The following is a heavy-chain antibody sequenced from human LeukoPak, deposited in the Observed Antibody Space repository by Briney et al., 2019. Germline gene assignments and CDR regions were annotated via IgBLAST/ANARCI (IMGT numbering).Heavy chain of an antibody. D-gene: IGHD3-3*01. V-gene: IGHV4-34*01. CDR3: ARFGRSYDFWSGWHIGYYFDY. Sequence: KSSETLSLTCAVYGGSFSGYYRSWIRQPPGKGLEWIGEINHSGSTNYNPSLKSRVTISVDTSKNQFSLKLSSVTAADTAVYYCARFGRSYDFWSGWHIGYYFDYWGQGTLVTVSS. J-gene: IGHJ4*02. CDR1: GGSFSGYY. CDR2: INHSGST.